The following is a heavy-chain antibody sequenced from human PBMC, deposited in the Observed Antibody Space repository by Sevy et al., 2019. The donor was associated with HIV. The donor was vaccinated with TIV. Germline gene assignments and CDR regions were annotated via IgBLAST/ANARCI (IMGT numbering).Heavy chain of an antibody. V-gene: IGHV1-69*06. CDR1: GGTFSSYA. CDR2: IIPIFGTA. J-gene: IGHJ3*02. CDR3: AGPITMVRGVIKGPGAFDI. Sequence: ASVKVSCKASGGTFSSYAISWVRQAPGQGLEWMGGIIPIFGTANYAQKFQGRVTITADKSTSTAYMGLSSLRSEDTAVYYCAGPITMVRGVIKGPGAFDIWGQGTMVTVSS. D-gene: IGHD3-10*01.